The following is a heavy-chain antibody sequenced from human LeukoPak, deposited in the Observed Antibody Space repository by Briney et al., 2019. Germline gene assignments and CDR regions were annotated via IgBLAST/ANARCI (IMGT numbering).Heavy chain of an antibody. V-gene: IGHV3-30*01. Sequence: PGGSLRLSCAASGFTFSSYAMHWVRQAPGKGLEWVAVISYDGSNKYYADSVKGRFTISRDNSKNTLYLLMNSLRAEDTAVYYCARARVGKLDYWGQGTLVTVSS. D-gene: IGHD7-27*01. CDR2: ISYDGSNK. CDR3: ARARVGKLDY. CDR1: GFTFSSYA. J-gene: IGHJ4*02.